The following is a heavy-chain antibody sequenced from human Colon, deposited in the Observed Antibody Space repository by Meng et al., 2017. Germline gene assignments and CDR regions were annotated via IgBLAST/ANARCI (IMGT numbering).Heavy chain of an antibody. D-gene: IGHD6-19*01. CDR3: ARGSSGWFPFDY. Sequence: ASVKVSCKASGYTFTGYYMHWVRQAPGQGLEWMGWINPNSGGTNYAQKFQGRVTMTRDTSISTAYMGLSRLRPDDTAVYYCARGSSGWFPFDYWGQGTLVTVSS. V-gene: IGHV1-2*02. J-gene: IGHJ4*02. CDR1: GYTFTGYY. CDR2: INPNSGGT.